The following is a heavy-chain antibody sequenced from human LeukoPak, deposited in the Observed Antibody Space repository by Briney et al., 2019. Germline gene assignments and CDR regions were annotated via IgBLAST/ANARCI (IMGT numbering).Heavy chain of an antibody. V-gene: IGHV3-66*02. J-gene: IGHJ4*02. D-gene: IGHD4-11*01. Sequence: QAGGSLRLSCAASGCTVSSNYMSWVRQAPGKGLQWVSVIYSGGSTYYADSVKGRFTISRDNSKNTLYLQMNSLRAADTAVYYCARPRRQYGLGLGYWGQGTLVTVSS. CDR3: ARPRRQYGLGLGY. CDR1: GCTVSSNY. CDR2: IYSGGST.